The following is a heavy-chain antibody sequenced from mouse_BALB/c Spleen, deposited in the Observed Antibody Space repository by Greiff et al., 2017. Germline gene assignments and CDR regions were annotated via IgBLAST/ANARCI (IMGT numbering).Heavy chain of an antibody. CDR3: ARRGNTTGFAY. Sequence: EVKVEESGGGLVQPGGSRKLACAASGFTFSSFGMHWVRQAPEKGLEWVAYISSGSSTIYYADTVKGRFTISRDNPKNTLFLQMTSLRSEDTAMYYCARRGNTTGFAYWGQGTLVTVSA. CDR2: ISSGSSTI. D-gene: IGHD2-12*01. CDR1: GFTFSSFG. V-gene: IGHV5-17*02. J-gene: IGHJ3*01.